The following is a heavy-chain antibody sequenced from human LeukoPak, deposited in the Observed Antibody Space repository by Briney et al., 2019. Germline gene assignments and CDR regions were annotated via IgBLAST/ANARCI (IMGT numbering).Heavy chain of an antibody. CDR2: IYSGGTT. CDR3: ARAKQSGYPGDFGH. J-gene: IGHJ4*02. V-gene: IGHV3-66*01. D-gene: IGHD5-12*01. CDR1: GFTVSSTY. Sequence: GGSLRLSCAASGFTVSSTYMNWVRQAPGKGLEWVSVIYSGGTTYYADSVKGRFTISRDSSKNTLSLQMNSLRAEDTGVYYCARAKQSGYPGDFGHWGQGTLVTVSS.